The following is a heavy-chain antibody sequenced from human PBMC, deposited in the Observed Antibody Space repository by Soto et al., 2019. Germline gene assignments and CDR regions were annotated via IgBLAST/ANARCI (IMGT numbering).Heavy chain of an antibody. CDR1: GDIFDSLT. CDR2: IIPVLGMA. D-gene: IGHD5-12*01. CDR3: ARELGGYDYLYYYYHMDV. Sequence: QVQLVQSGAEMKKPGSSVKVSCQASGDIFDSLTINWVRQAPGQGLEWMGRIIPVLGMANYAQKVQGRVTIIADKSTSTVYMELSSLTSEDTAVYYCARELGGYDYLYYYYHMDVWGEGTTVTVSS. J-gene: IGHJ6*03. V-gene: IGHV1-69*08.